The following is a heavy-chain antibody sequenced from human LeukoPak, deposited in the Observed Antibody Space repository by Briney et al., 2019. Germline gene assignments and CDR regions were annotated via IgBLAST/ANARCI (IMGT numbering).Heavy chain of an antibody. V-gene: IGHV4-34*01. J-gene: IGHJ4*02. Sequence: SSETLSLTCVVYGGSFSGYFWSWIRQPPGKGLEWIGEITPSGSTNYNPSLKSRVSISIDTPKKKLSLRLTSVTAADSAVYYCASSFYYDSRDYWGQGTLVTVSS. CDR1: GGSFSGYF. D-gene: IGHD3-22*01. CDR2: ITPSGST. CDR3: ASSFYYDSRDY.